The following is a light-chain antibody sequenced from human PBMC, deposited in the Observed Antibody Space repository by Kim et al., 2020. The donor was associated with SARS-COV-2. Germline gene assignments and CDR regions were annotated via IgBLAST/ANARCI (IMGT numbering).Light chain of an antibody. CDR3: QQYNRSPGLT. CDR2: EAS. Sequence: DIQMTQSPSILSVSVGDRVTITCRASQSIGTWLAWYQQKPGKAPRLLIYEASNLDSGVPSRFSGSGSGTEFTLTISSLQTDDLATYYCQQYNRSPGLTFGGGTKMDIK. CDR1: QSIGTW. V-gene: IGKV1-5*03. J-gene: IGKJ4*01.